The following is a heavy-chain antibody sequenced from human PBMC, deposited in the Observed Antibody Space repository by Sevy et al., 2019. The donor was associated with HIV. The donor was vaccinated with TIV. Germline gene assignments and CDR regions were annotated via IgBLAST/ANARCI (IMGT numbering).Heavy chain of an antibody. CDR3: ARAQAYVWGSYRSYYFDY. Sequence: GSLRLSCAASGFTFSSYAMHWVRQAQGKGLEWVAVISYDGSNKYYADSVKGRFTISRDNSKNTLYLQMNSLRAEDTAVYYCARAQAYVWGSYRSYYFDYWGQGTLVTVSS. CDR2: ISYDGSNK. J-gene: IGHJ4*02. CDR1: GFTFSSYA. V-gene: IGHV3-30-3*01. D-gene: IGHD3-16*02.